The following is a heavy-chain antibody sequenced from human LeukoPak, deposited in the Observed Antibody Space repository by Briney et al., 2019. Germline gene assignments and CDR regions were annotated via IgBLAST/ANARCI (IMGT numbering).Heavy chain of an antibody. CDR2: IYTSGST. CDR3: ARERGDQGAFDI. CDR1: GGSISSGRYY. Sequence: PSQTLSLTCAVSGGSISSGRYYWSWIRQPAGKGLEWIGRIYTSGSTNYNPSLKSRVTMSIDTSKNQFSLKLSSVTAADTAVYYCARERGDQGAFDIWGQGTMVTVPS. D-gene: IGHD3-16*01. J-gene: IGHJ3*02. V-gene: IGHV4-61*02.